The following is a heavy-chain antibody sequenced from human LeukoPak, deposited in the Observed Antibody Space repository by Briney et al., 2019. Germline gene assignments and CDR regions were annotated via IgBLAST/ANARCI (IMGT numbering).Heavy chain of an antibody. CDR2: TYYRSKWYN. CDR3: AREADIVVVVAAHYYYYYGMDV. V-gene: IGHV6-1*01. CDR1: GDSVSSNSAA. Sequence: SQTLSLTCAISGDSVSSNSAAWNWIRQSPSRGLERLGRTYYRSKWYNDYAVSVKSRITINPDTSKNQFSLQLNSVTPEDTAVYYCAREADIVVVVAAHYYYYYGMDVWGQGTTVTVSS. J-gene: IGHJ6*02. D-gene: IGHD2-15*01.